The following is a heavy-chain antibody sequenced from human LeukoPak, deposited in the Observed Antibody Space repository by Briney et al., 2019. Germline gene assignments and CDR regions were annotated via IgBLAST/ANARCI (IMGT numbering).Heavy chain of an antibody. J-gene: IGHJ3*02. CDR3: AKDREMYFYDSSGYRDAFHI. CDR1: GFTFSSYA. CDR2: ISGTGGGT. D-gene: IGHD3-22*01. V-gene: IGHV3-23*01. Sequence: QSGGSLRLSCAASGFTFSSYAMSWVRQAPGKGLEWVSSISGTGGGTYYADSVKGRFTISRDNSHKTLYLQMNSLRAEDTAVYYCAKDREMYFYDSSGYRDAFHIWGQGTKVTVSS.